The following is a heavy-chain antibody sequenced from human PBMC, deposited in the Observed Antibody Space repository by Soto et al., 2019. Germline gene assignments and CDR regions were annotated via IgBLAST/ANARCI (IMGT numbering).Heavy chain of an antibody. V-gene: IGHV3-33*01. Sequence: QVQLVESGGGVVQPGRSLRLSCAASGFTFSSYGMHWVRQAPGKGLEWVAAIWYDGSNKYYADSVKGRFIISRDNSKNTLCLGMDCLRAEDTAVYYCAGDGYSHVKSWFDPWGQGTLVTVSS. J-gene: IGHJ5*02. D-gene: IGHD5-18*01. CDR1: GFTFSSYG. CDR3: AGDGYSHVKSWFDP. CDR2: IWYDGSNK.